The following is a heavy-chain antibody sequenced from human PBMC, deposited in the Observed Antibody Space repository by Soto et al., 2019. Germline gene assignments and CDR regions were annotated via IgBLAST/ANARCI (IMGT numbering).Heavy chain of an antibody. CDR3: AKDGGGYNYGYVMLDKYYYGMDV. Sequence: GGSLRLSCAASGFTFSTYAMHWVRQAPGKGLEWVAVISYDGTNKYYADSMRGRFTISRDNSKNTLFLQMNSLRAEDTAVYYCAKDGGGYNYGYVMLDKYYYGMDVWGHGTTVTVSS. J-gene: IGHJ6*02. D-gene: IGHD5-18*01. CDR1: GFTFSTYA. V-gene: IGHV3-30-3*01. CDR2: ISYDGTNK.